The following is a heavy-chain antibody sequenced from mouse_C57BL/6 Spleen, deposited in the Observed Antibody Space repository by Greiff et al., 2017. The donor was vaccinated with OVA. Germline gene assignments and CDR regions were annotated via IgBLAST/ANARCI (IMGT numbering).Heavy chain of an antibody. V-gene: IGHV1-61*01. CDR3: ARSVYYGNYGWFAY. CDR2: IYPSDSAT. CDR1: GYTFTSYW. D-gene: IGHD2-1*01. J-gene: IGHJ3*01. Sequence: VQLQQPGAELVRPGSSVKLSCKASGYTFTSYWMDWVKQRPGQGLEWIGNIYPSDSATHYNQKFKDKATLTVDKSSSTAYMQLSSLTSEDSAVYYCARSVYYGNYGWFAYWGQGTLVTVSA.